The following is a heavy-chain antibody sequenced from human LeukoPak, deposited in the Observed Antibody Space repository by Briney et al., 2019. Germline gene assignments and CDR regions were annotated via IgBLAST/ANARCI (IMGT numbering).Heavy chain of an antibody. CDR1: DYSISSGFF. Sequence: PSETLSLTCTVSDYSISSGFFWGWIRQPPGKGLEWIGSIYHRGNTYYNPSLKSRVTISVDTSKNQFSLKLSSVTAADTAVYYCAREAGESAFDVWGQGTMVTVSS. CDR3: AREAGESAFDV. V-gene: IGHV4-38-2*02. D-gene: IGHD3-16*01. CDR2: IYHRGNT. J-gene: IGHJ3*01.